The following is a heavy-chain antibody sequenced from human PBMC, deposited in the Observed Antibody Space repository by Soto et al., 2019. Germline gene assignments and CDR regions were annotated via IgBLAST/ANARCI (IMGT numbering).Heavy chain of an antibody. CDR3: AAHRGNTYGPLDD. D-gene: IGHD5-18*01. CDR2: IYHSGGT. J-gene: IGHJ4*02. CDR1: GVSIKSDNW. Sequence: QVQLQESGPGLVKPSGTLSLTCAVSGVSIKSDNWWTWVRQSPGKGLEWIAEIYHSGGTNYNPSLRARVXXSXDXXTNQFSLKLISVTAADTAVYYCAAHRGNTYGPLDDWGQGNLVTVSS. V-gene: IGHV4-4*02.